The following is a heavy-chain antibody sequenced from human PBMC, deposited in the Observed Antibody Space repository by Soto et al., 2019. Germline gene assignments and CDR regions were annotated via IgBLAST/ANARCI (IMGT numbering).Heavy chain of an antibody. CDR3: AKAKNDFWSGYYPPSRFSGMDV. V-gene: IGHV3-30*18. CDR2: ISYDGSNK. Sequence: GGSLRLSCAASGFTFSSYGMHWVRQAPGKGLGWVAVISYDGSNKYYADSVKGRFTISRDNSKNTLYLQMNSLRTEDTAVYYCAKAKNDFWSGYYPPSRFSGMDVWGQGTTVTVSS. CDR1: GFTFSSYG. J-gene: IGHJ6*02. D-gene: IGHD3-3*01.